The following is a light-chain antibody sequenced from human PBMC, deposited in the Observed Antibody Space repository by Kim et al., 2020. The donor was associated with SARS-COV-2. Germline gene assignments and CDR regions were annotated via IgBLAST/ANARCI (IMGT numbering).Light chain of an antibody. CDR3: QQYYNSPA. Sequence: DVVMTQSPDFLAVSLGERATINCKSSRSVLDKSKNKNYLAWYQRKPGQPPKLLINWASTRESGVPARFSGSGSGTDFTLTISSLQAEDVAVYYCQQYYNSPAFGQVTKVDIK. V-gene: IGKV4-1*01. CDR1: RSVLDKSKNKNY. J-gene: IGKJ1*01. CDR2: WAS.